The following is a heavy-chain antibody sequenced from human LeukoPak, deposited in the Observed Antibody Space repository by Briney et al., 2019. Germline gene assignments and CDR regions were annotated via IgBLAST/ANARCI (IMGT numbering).Heavy chain of an antibody. CDR1: GGSISSYY. CDR2: IYYSGST. J-gene: IGHJ6*02. V-gene: IGHV4-59*01. CDR3: ARGQGYSYGSYQYYYYYGMDV. Sequence: NPSETPSLTCTVSGGSISSYYWSWIRQPPGKGLEWIGYIYYSGSTNYNPSLKSRVTISVDTSKNQFSLKLSSVTAADTAVYYCARGQGYSYGSYQYYYYYGMDVWGQGTTVTVSS. D-gene: IGHD5-18*01.